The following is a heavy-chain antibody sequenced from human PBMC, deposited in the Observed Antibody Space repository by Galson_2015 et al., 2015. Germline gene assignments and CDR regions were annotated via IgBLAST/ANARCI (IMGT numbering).Heavy chain of an antibody. V-gene: IGHV3-30-3*01. CDR1: GFTFSSYA. J-gene: IGHJ4*02. CDR3: AREADDYVWGSYRPDY. Sequence: SLRLSCAASGFTFSSYAMHWVRQAPGKGLEWVAVISYDGGNKYYADSVKGRFSISRDNAKNTLYLQMNSLRAEDTAVYYCAREADDYVWGSYRPDYWGQGTLVTVSS. CDR2: ISYDGGNK. D-gene: IGHD3-16*02.